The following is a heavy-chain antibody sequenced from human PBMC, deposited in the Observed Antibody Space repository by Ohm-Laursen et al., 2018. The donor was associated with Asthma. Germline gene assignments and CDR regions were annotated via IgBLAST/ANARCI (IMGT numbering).Heavy chain of an antibody. J-gene: IGHJ5*02. D-gene: IGHD5-18*01. V-gene: IGHV3-30-3*01. CDR3: SRGRSDGYGYCGS. CDR2: ISYDGSNK. Sequence: SLRLSCSASGFSFSGYAMHWVRQAPGKGLEWVAVISYDGSNKYYADSVKGRFTISRDNSKDTLYLQMNSLRAEDTAFYYCSRGRSDGYGYCGSWGQGTLVTVSS. CDR1: GFSFSGYA.